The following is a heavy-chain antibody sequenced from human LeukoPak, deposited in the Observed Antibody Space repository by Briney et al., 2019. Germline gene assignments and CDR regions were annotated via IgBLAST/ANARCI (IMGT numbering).Heavy chain of an antibody. CDR3: AKMFGEEFDY. D-gene: IGHD3-10*02. CDR1: GLMFNAYT. J-gene: IGHJ4*02. CDR2: INWDGSST. V-gene: IGHV3-43*01. Sequence: PGGSLRLSCAASGLMFNAYTMHWVRQPPGKGLEWVSLINWDGSSTKYTKSVKGRFTISRDNSKNSLYLTMNSLRPEDTAYYYCAKMFGEEFDYWGQGTLVPVSS.